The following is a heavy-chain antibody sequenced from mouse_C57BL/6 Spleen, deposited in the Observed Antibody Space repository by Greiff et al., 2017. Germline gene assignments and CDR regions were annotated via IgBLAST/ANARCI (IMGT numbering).Heavy chain of an antibody. D-gene: IGHD1-1*01. CDR1: GYAFSSYW. Sequence: VKLVESGAELVKPGASVKISCKASGYAFSSYWMNWVKQRPGKGLEWIGQIYPGDGDTNYNGKFKGKATLTADKSSSTAYMQLSSLTSEDSAVYFCATPYYYGSSYASAMDYWGQGTSVTVSS. CDR3: ATPYYYGSSYASAMDY. J-gene: IGHJ4*01. V-gene: IGHV1-80*01. CDR2: IYPGDGDT.